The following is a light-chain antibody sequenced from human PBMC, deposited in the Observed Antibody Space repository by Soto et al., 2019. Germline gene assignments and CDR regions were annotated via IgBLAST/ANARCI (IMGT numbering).Light chain of an antibody. CDR3: GKWDSSLSAGV. J-gene: IGLJ1*01. CDR1: SSNIGNNY. Sequence: VLTQPPSVSAAPGQKVTISCSGSSSNIGNNYVSWYQQLPGTAPKLLIYDNNKRPSGIPDRFSGYKSGTSATLGITGLQTGDEADYYCGKWDSSLSAGVFGTGTKLTVL. V-gene: IGLV1-51*01. CDR2: DNN.